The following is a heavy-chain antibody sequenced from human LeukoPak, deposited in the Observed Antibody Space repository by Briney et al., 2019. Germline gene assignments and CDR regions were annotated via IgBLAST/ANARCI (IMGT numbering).Heavy chain of an antibody. CDR3: ARSSSSWYLSYYYYYMDV. CDR2: INPNSGGT. V-gene: IGHV1-2*02. D-gene: IGHD6-13*01. CDR1: GYTFTGYY. Sequence: ASVKVSCKASGYTFTGYYMHWVRQAPGQGLEWMGWINPNSGGTNYVQKFQGRVTMTRDTSISTAYMELSRLRSDDTAVYYCARSSSSWYLSYYYYYMDVWGQGTLVTVSS. J-gene: IGHJ6*03.